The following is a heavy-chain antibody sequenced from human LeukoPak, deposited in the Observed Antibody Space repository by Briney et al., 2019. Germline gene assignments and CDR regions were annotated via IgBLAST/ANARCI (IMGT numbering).Heavy chain of an antibody. V-gene: IGHV3-66*01. J-gene: IGHJ5*02. Sequence: PGGSLRLSCAASGFTVSSNYMSWVRQAPGKGLEWVSVIYSGGSTYYADSVKGRFTISRDNSKNTLYLQMNSLRAEDTVVYYCARSYYGSGTIRPSNTWGQGTLVTVSS. D-gene: IGHD3-10*01. CDR2: IYSGGST. CDR3: ARSYYGSGTIRPSNT. CDR1: GFTVSSNY.